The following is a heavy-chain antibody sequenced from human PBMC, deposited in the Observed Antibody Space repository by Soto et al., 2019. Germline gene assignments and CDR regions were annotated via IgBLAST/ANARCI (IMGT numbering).Heavy chain of an antibody. J-gene: IGHJ4*01. CDR1: GFTFSSYA. CDR2: VSGSGRNT. V-gene: IGHV3-23*01. Sequence: RRLSCAAAGFTFSSYAMTWVRQAPGKGLEWVSSVSGSGRNTYYADSVKGRLTPSRDNSKNTLYLHMNSLRGEDTAVYYCAKDRGGDYTSPDHWGHGTMVPVST. D-gene: IGHD4-17*01. CDR3: AKDRGGDYTSPDH.